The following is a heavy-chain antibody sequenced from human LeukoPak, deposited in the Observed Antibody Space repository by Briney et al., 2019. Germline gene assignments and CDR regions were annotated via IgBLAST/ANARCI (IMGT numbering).Heavy chain of an antibody. D-gene: IGHD3-10*01. CDR2: IYPGDSDT. J-gene: IGHJ4*02. V-gene: IGHV5-51*01. CDR3: AKTNKAYYYGSGSPSLPFDY. Sequence: GESLKISCKGSGYSFTSYWIGWVRQMPGKGLEWMGIIYPGDSDTRYSPSFQGQVTISADKSISTAYLQWSSLKASDTAMYYCAKTNKAYYYGSGSPSLPFDYWGQGTLVTVSS. CDR1: GYSFTSYW.